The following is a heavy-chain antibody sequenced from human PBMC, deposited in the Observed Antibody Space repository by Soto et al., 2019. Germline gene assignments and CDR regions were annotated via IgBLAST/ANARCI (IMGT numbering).Heavy chain of an antibody. D-gene: IGHD3-3*01. Sequence: SQTLSLTCAISGDSVSSNSAAWNWIRQSPSRGLEWLGRTYYRSKWYNDYAVSVKSRITINPDTSKNQFSLQLNSVTPEDTAVYYCARDLSDYDFWSGYYYYDYWGQGTLVTVSS. J-gene: IGHJ4*02. CDR2: TYYRSKWYN. V-gene: IGHV6-1*01. CDR1: GDSVSSNSAA. CDR3: ARDLSDYDFWSGYYYYDY.